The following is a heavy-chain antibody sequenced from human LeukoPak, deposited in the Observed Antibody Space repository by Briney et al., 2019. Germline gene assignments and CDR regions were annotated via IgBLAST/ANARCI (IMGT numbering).Heavy chain of an antibody. CDR3: ARGGSGFDY. Sequence: SETLSLTCTVSGASISSYYWSWIRQPPGEGLEWIGYLYYSGSTDYNPSLKSRVTISVDTSKNQFSLKLSSVTAADTAVYYCARGGSGFDYWGQGTLVTVSS. J-gene: IGHJ4*02. D-gene: IGHD6-19*01. CDR2: LYYSGST. CDR1: GASISSYY. V-gene: IGHV4-59*01.